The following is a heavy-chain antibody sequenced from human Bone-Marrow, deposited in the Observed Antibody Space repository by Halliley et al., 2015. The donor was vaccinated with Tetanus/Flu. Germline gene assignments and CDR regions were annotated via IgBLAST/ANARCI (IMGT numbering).Heavy chain of an antibody. J-gene: IGHJ6*02. V-gene: IGHV3-23*01. Sequence: SISGVATYYAGTLKDRFTVPRDNSKNTLYLQMNGLRAEDTAVYYCAKGHGSGSWGYYFGMGVWDQGTTVTVSS. D-gene: IGHD3-10*01. CDR3: AKGHGSGSWGYYFGMGV. CDR2: SISGVAT.